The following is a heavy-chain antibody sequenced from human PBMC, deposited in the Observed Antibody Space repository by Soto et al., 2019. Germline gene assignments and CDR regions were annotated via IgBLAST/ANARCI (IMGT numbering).Heavy chain of an antibody. D-gene: IGHD3-16*01. CDR2: INHSGST. J-gene: IGHJ5*02. Sequence: PSETLSLTCAVYGGSFSGYYWSWIRQPPGKGLEWIGEINHSGSTNYNPSLKSRVTISVDTSKNQFSLKLSSVTAADTAVYYCVRVGLLPNGGTWFAPWGQGTQVTVSS. V-gene: IGHV4-34*01. CDR1: GGSFSGYY. CDR3: VRVGLLPNGGTWFAP.